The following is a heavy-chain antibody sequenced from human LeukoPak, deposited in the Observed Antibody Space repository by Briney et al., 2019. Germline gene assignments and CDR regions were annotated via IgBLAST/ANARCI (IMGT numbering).Heavy chain of an antibody. Sequence: GGSLRLSCAASGFTFDDYGMSWVRQAPGKGLEWVSGINWNGGSTGYADSVKGRFTISRDNAKNSLYLQMNSLRAEDTALYYCARGRKRERSPRGAFDIWGQGTMVTVSS. V-gene: IGHV3-20*04. CDR2: INWNGGST. CDR1: GFTFDDYG. D-gene: IGHD5-24*01. CDR3: ARGRKRERSPRGAFDI. J-gene: IGHJ3*02.